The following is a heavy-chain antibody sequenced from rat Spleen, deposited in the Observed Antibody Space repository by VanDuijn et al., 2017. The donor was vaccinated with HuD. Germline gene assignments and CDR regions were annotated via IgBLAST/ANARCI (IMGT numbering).Heavy chain of an antibody. CDR3: AKKGYNSGYEGYFDY. Sequence: EVQLVESGGGLVQPGRSLKLSCTTSGFTFSNYYMAWVRQAPGKGLEWVSSINTDGGSTYYPDSVKGRFTISRDNAKSTLYLQMNSLRSEDTATYYCAKKGYNSGYEGYFDYWGQGVMVTVSS. D-gene: IGHD4-3*01. CDR2: INTDGGST. CDR1: GFTFSNYY. V-gene: IGHV5-25*01. J-gene: IGHJ2*01.